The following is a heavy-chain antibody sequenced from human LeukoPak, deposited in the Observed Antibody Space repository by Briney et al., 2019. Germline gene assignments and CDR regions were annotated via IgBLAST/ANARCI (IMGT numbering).Heavy chain of an antibody. CDR3: ARDPSVTTLGY. CDR2: IYSGGST. V-gene: IGHV3-53*01. Sequence: GGSLRLSCAASGFTVSSNYMSWVRQAPGKGLEWVSVIYSGGSTYYADSVKGRFTISRDNSKNTLYPQMNSLRAEDTAVYYCARDPSVTTLGYWGQGTLVTVSS. D-gene: IGHD4-17*01. J-gene: IGHJ4*02. CDR1: GFTVSSNY.